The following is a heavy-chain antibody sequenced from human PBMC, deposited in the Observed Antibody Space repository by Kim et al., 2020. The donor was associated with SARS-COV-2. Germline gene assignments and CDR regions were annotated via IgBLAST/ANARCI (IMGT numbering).Heavy chain of an antibody. V-gene: IGHV4-30-4*01. D-gene: IGHD2-15*01. Sequence: SETLSLTCTVSGGSISSGDYYWSWIRQPPGKGLEWIGYIYYSGSTYYNPSLKSRVTISVDTSKNQFSLKLSSVTAADTAVYYCASYCSGGSCYSPYYFDYWGQGTLVTVSS. CDR2: IYYSGST. J-gene: IGHJ4*02. CDR3: ASYCSGGSCYSPYYFDY. CDR1: GGSISSGDYY.